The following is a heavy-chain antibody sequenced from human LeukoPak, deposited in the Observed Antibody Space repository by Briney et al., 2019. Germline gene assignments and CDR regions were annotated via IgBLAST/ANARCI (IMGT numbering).Heavy chain of an antibody. V-gene: IGHV1-2*02. D-gene: IGHD3-22*01. J-gene: IGHJ4*02. CDR1: GYTFTGYY. Sequence: GASVKASCKASGYTFTGYYMHWVRQAPGQGLEWMGWINPNSGGTNYAQKFQGRVTMTRDTSISTAYMELSRLRSDDTAVYYCARGGPQYYYDSSGYYYLWGQGTLVTVSS. CDR3: ARGGPQYYYDSSGYYYL. CDR2: INPNSGGT.